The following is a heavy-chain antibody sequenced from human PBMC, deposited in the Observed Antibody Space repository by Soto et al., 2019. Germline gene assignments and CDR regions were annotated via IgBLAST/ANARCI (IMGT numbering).Heavy chain of an antibody. CDR2: ISAYNGNT. J-gene: IGHJ6*02. Sequence: ASVKVSCKASGYTFTSYGISWVRQAPGQGLEWRGWISAYNGNTNYAQKLQGRVTMTTDTYTSTAYMELRSLRTDDKAVYYCAREGPTAGYLSYYYYGMDVWGQGTTVNGSS. CDR1: GYTFTSYG. V-gene: IGHV1-18*04. D-gene: IGHD1-1*01. CDR3: AREGPTAGYLSYYYYGMDV.